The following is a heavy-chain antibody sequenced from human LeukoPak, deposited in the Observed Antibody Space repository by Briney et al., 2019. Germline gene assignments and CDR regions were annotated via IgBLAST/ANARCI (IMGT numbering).Heavy chain of an antibody. Sequence: SETLSLTCTVSGASITDTSHFWAWIRHPPGKGLEWIGRVYYSGTTSYNPPLQSRVSISVDTSKKPFSLRLSSVTAADTAVYYCARQDFYGSGSYYMDVWGKGTTVTVSS. CDR1: GASITDTSHF. J-gene: IGHJ6*03. CDR2: VYYSGTT. CDR3: ARQDFYGSGSYYMDV. D-gene: IGHD3-10*01. V-gene: IGHV4-39*01.